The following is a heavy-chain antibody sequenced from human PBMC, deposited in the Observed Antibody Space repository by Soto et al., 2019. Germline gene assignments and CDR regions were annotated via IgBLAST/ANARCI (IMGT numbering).Heavy chain of an antibody. J-gene: IGHJ5*02. D-gene: IGHD2-2*01. CDR1: GYTFTSYY. CDR2: INPSGGST. Sequence: ASVKVSCKASGYTFTSYYMHWVRQAPGQGLEWMGIINPSGGSTSYAQKFQGRVTMTRDTSTSTVYMELSSLRSEDTAVYYCARVSRDAMPYNWFDPWGQGTLVTVSS. CDR3: ARVSRDAMPYNWFDP. V-gene: IGHV1-46*03.